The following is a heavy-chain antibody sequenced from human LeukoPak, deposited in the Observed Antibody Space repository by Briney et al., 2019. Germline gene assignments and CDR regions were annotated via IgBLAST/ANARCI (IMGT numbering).Heavy chain of an antibody. CDR1: GGSISSYY. Sequence: SETLSLTCTVSGGSISSYYWNWIRQPPGKGLEWICYIYNSGSTNYNPSLKSRVTISVDTSKNQFSLKLSSVTAADTAVYYCARGSTPDDSGWEPSFDYWGQGTLVTVSS. V-gene: IGHV4-59*01. J-gene: IGHJ4*02. CDR3: ARGSTPDDSGWEPSFDY. D-gene: IGHD6-19*01. CDR2: IYNSGST.